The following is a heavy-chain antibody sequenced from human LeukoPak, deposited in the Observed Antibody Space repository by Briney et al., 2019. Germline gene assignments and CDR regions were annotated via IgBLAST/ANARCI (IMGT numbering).Heavy chain of an antibody. D-gene: IGHD6-19*01. CDR2: ISGSGGAS. CDR3: ARVPGTSGPYYFDY. J-gene: IGHJ4*02. V-gene: IGHV3-23*01. Sequence: PGGSLRLSCAASGVTFGSYAMSWVRQAPGKALEWVSAISGSGGASYYTDSVKGRFTISRDNAKNSLYLQMNSLRAEDTAVYYCARVPGTSGPYYFDYWGQGTLVTVSS. CDR1: GVTFGSYA.